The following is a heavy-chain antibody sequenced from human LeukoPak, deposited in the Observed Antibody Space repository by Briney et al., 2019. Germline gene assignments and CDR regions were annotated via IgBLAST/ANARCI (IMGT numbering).Heavy chain of an antibody. CDR1: GFTFSSYG. V-gene: IGHV3-30*02. CDR2: IRYDGSNK. J-gene: IGHJ4*02. CDR3: AKDPGGSSRVTVDRD. D-gene: IGHD2-15*01. Sequence: GGSLRLSCAASGFTFSSYGIHWVRQAPGKGLEWVAFIRYDGSNKYYADSVKGRFAISRDNSKNTLYLQMSSLRAEDTAVYYCAKDPGGSSRVTVDRDWGQGTLVTVSS.